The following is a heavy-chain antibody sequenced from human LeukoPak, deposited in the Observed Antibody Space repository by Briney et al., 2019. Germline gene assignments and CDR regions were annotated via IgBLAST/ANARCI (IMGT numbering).Heavy chain of an antibody. D-gene: IGHD2-2*01. Sequence: ASVKVSCKASGYTFTSYDINWVRQATGQGLEWMGWMNPNSGNTGYAQKFQGRVTITADESTTTAYMELSSLRSEDTDVYYCARIHCSSTSCFGGLYYYYMDVWGKGTTVTVSS. CDR2: MNPNSGNT. CDR1: GYTFTSYD. J-gene: IGHJ6*03. CDR3: ARIHCSSTSCFGGLYYYYMDV. V-gene: IGHV1-8*03.